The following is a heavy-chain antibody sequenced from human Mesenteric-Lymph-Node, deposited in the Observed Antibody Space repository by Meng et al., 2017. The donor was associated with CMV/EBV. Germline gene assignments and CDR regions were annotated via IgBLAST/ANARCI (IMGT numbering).Heavy chain of an antibody. D-gene: IGHD1-7*01. CDR3: ARDWPYKWNYLANYFDP. J-gene: IGHJ5*02. Sequence: GGSLRLSCKASGYTFTGSYIHWVRQAPGQGLEFMGWINPKTGDTNYVQKFQGRVTMTRDTSITTAYMELSSLASDDTAVYYCARDWPYKWNYLANYFDPWGQGTLVTVSS. CDR2: INPKTGDT. CDR1: GYTFTGSY. V-gene: IGHV1-2*02.